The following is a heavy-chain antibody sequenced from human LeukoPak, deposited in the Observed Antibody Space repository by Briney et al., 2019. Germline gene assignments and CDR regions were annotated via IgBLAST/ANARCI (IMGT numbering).Heavy chain of an antibody. CDR3: ARDRRPRGGYFDH. V-gene: IGHV3-7*01. CDR2: IKQDGSEK. D-gene: IGHD3-16*01. CDR1: GFTFSRHW. J-gene: IGHJ4*02. Sequence: GGSLRLSCAASGFTFSRHWMSWVRQAPGKGLEWVANIKQDGSEKYYVDSVKGRFTISRDNAKNSLYLQMNSLRAEDTAVYYCARDRRPRGGYFDHWGQGTLVTVSS.